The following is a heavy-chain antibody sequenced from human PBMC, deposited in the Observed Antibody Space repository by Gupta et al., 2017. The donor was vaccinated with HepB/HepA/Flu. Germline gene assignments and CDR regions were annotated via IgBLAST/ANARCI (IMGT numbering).Heavy chain of an antibody. V-gene: IGHV3-30*18. CDR2: ISYDGSNK. J-gene: IGHJ4*02. CDR3: AKDPISSSSWPKAFDY. CDR1: GFTFSSYG. D-gene: IGHD6-13*01. Sequence: QVQLVASGGGVVQPGRSLRLSCAACGFTFSSYGMHWVRQAPGKGLEWVAVISYDGSNKYYADSVKGRFTISRDNSKNTLYLQMNSLRAEDTAVYYCAKDPISSSSWPKAFDYWGQGTLVTVSS.